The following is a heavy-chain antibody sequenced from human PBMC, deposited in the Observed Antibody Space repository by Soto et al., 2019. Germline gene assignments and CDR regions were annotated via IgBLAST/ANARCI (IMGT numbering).Heavy chain of an antibody. J-gene: IGHJ4*02. CDR1: GGSISSGDYY. CDR3: ARVGDRAMAVSD. D-gene: IGHD5-18*01. CDR2: IYYSGST. Sequence: PSETLSLTCTVSGGSISSGDYYWSWIRQPPGKGLEWIGYIYYSGSTYYNPSLKSRVTISVDTSKNQFSLKLSSVTAADTAVYYCARVGDRAMAVSDWGQGTLVT. V-gene: IGHV4-30-4*01.